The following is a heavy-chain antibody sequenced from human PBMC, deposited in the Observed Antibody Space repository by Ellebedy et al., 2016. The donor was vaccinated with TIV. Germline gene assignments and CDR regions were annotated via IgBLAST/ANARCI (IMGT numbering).Heavy chain of an antibody. CDR2: ITGSGGST. CDR1: GFTFSSYA. D-gene: IGHD5-24*01. V-gene: IGHV3-23*01. CDR3: VKDQIAGDGRWVFDL. J-gene: IGHJ3*01. Sequence: GESLKISCAASGFTFSSYAMSWVRQAPGKGLEWVSAITGSGGSTYYADSVQGRFTISRDNSKNTLYLQMNSLRAEDTGIYYCVKDQIAGDGRWVFDLWGQGTMVTVSS.